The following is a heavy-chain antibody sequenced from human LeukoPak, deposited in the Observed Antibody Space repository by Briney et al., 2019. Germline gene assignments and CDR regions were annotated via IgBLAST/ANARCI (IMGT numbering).Heavy chain of an antibody. Sequence: KASETLSLTCTVSGGSISSYYWSWIRQPAGKGLEWIGRIYTSGSTIYNPSLKSRVTMSVDTSKNQFSLKLSSVTAADTAVYYCARVNDCRPSSCFSRWFDPWGQGTLVTASS. CDR3: ARVNDCRPSSCFSRWFDP. CDR2: IYTSGST. CDR1: GGSISSYY. V-gene: IGHV4-4*07. J-gene: IGHJ5*02. D-gene: IGHD1-1*01.